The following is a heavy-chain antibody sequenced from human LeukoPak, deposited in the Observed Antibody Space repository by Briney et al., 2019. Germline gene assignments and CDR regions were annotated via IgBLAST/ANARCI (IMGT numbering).Heavy chain of an antibody. D-gene: IGHD5-24*01. CDR1: GFTFSSYW. Sequence: GGSLRLSCAASGFTFSSYWMSWVRQAPGKGLEWVANIKQDGSEKYYVDSVKGRFTISRDNAKNSLYLQMNSLRAEDTAVYYCARDPTDVEMATISDYWGQGTLVTVSS. V-gene: IGHV3-7*01. J-gene: IGHJ4*02. CDR3: ARDPTDVEMATISDY. CDR2: IKQDGSEK.